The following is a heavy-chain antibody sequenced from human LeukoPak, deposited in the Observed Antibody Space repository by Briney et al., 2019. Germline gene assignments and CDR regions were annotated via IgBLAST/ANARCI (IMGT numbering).Heavy chain of an antibody. D-gene: IGHD5-24*01. J-gene: IGHJ4*02. CDR2: SNAGNGNT. CDR3: ARGGDGFSFDY. Sequence: GASVKVSCKASGYTFTSYAMHWVRQAPGQRLEWMGWSNAGNGNTKYSQKLQGRVTMTTDTSTSTAYMELRSLRSDDTAVYYCARGGDGFSFDYWGQGTLVTVSS. CDR1: GYTFTSYA. V-gene: IGHV1-3*01.